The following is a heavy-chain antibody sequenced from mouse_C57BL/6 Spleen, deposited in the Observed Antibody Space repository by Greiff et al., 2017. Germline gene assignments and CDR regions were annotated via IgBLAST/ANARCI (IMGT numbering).Heavy chain of an antibody. CDR3: ARGDYGRPFDY. D-gene: IGHD1-1*01. V-gene: IGHV1-82*01. J-gene: IGHJ2*01. CDR1: GYAFSSSW. Sequence: QVQLQQSGPELVKPGASVKISCKASGYAFSSSWMNWVKQRPGKGLEWIGRIYPGDGDTNYNGKFKGKATLTADKSSSTAYMQLSSLTSEDSAVYFCARGDYGRPFDYWGQGTTLTVSS. CDR2: IYPGDGDT.